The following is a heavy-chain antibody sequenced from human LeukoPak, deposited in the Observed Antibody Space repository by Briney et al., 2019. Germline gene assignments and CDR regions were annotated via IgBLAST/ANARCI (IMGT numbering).Heavy chain of an antibody. D-gene: IGHD3-10*01. CDR3: ARSDPSYGPLDY. V-gene: IGHV4-59*08. J-gene: IGHJ4*02. CDR2: IHYSGST. CDR1: GGSISRYY. Sequence: PSETLSLTCTVSGGSISRYYWNWIRQSPGKGLEWIGYIHYSGSTNYNPSLKGRVTISVDSSKSQFSLKLSSVIAADTAVYYCARSDPSYGPLDYRGQGTLVTVSS.